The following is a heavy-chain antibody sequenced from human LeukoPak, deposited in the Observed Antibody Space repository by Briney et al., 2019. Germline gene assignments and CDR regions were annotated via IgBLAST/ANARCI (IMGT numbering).Heavy chain of an antibody. CDR3: ARRQGCSSTSCPPDS. D-gene: IGHD2-2*01. CDR2: IYPGDSDT. Sequence: GESLKISCRGSGYSFTTYWIGWVRQMPGKGLEWMGIIYPGDSDTRYSPSFQGQVTMSADKPINTAYLQWSSLKASDTAMYYCARRQGCSSTSCPPDSWGQGTLVIVSS. V-gene: IGHV5-51*01. J-gene: IGHJ4*02. CDR1: GYSFTTYW.